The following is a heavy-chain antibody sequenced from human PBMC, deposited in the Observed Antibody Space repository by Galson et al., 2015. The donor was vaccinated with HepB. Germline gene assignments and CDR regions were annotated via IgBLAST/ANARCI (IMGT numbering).Heavy chain of an antibody. J-gene: IGHJ4*02. CDR1: GYTLTELS. Sequence: SVKASCKVSGYTLTELSMHWVRQAPGKGLEWMGGFDPEDGETIYAQKFQGRVTMTEDTSTDTAYMELSSLRSEDTAVYYCATGCTNGVCYTRSSFDYWGQGTLVTVSS. CDR2: FDPEDGET. V-gene: IGHV1-24*01. CDR3: ATGCTNGVCYTRSSFDY. D-gene: IGHD2-8*01.